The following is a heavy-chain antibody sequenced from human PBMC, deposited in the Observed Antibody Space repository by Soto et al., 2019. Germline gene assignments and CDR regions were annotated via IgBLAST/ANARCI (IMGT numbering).Heavy chain of an antibody. Sequence: GGSLRLSCAASGFTFSSYSMNWVRQAPGKGLEWVSSISSSSSYIYYADSVKGRFTISRDNAKNSLYPQMNSLRAEDTAVYYCARDSLYSSGSSTNFDYWGQGTLVTVSS. J-gene: IGHJ4*02. CDR1: GFTFSSYS. V-gene: IGHV3-21*01. CDR2: ISSSSSYI. CDR3: ARDSLYSSGSSTNFDY. D-gene: IGHD6-19*01.